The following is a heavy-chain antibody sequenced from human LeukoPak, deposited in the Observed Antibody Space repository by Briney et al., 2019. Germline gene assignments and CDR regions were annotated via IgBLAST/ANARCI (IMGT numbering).Heavy chain of an antibody. CDR2: IWDSSRIT. V-gene: IGHV3-48*02. Sequence: GGSLRLSCAASGFSFGSYSLNWVRQAPGKRLEWRSYIWDSSRITYQADSVKGRFTISRDNAKSSLYLQMNSLRDEDTAVYYCVRDSSFAFDYWGQGILVTVSS. J-gene: IGHJ4*02. CDR3: VRDSSFAFDY. CDR1: GFSFGSYS. D-gene: IGHD2/OR15-2a*01.